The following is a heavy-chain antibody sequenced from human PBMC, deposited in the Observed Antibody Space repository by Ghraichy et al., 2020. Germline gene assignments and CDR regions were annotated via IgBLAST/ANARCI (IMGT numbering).Heavy chain of an antibody. CDR1: GYTFTSYG. Sequence: ASVKVSCKASGYTFTSYGISWVRQAPGQGLEWMGWISAYNGDTNYAQKLQGRVTMTTDTSTSTAYMELRSLRSDDTAVYYCARDLRSVDSWYTGGYWGQGTLVTVSS. D-gene: IGHD6-13*01. CDR2: ISAYNGDT. V-gene: IGHV1-18*01. CDR3: ARDLRSVDSWYTGGY. J-gene: IGHJ4*02.